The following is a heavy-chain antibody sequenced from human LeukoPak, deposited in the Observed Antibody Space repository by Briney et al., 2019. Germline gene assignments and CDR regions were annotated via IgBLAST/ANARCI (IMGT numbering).Heavy chain of an antibody. CDR3: ARESTAVGEYYFDY. CDR2: MNSDGSSR. CDR1: GFIFSNYW. J-gene: IGHJ4*02. Sequence: PGGSLRLSCAASGFIFSNYWMNWVRQVPGKGLMWVSRMNSDGSSRTYADSVKGRFAISRDNAKNTLYLQMNSLRAEDLAVYYCARESTAVGEYYFDYWGQGTLVAVSS. D-gene: IGHD3-16*01. V-gene: IGHV3-74*01.